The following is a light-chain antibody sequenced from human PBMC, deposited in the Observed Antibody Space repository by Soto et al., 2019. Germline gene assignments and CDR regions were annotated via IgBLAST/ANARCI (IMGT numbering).Light chain of an antibody. CDR3: QQYNNWPKT. Sequence: EIVMTQSPAILTVSPGERATLSCRASQSVSSNLAWFQQKPGQAPRLLISDASIRATGIPARFSGSGSGTEFTLTISSLQSEDFAVYYCQQYNNWPKTFGQGTKVEIK. V-gene: IGKV3-15*01. J-gene: IGKJ1*01. CDR2: DAS. CDR1: QSVSSN.